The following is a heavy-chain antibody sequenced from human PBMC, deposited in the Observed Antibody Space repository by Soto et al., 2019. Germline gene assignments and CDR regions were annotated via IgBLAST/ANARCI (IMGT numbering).Heavy chain of an antibody. Sequence: QVQLQESGPGLVKPSETLSLTCTVSGCSISGHCWSWIRQPPGKGLEWIGYGYSSGSTSYNPSLKSRVTISVDTTKNQFSLMLTSVTAADTAVDYCARPILTNYRYTFASWGQGTLVAVSS. V-gene: IGHV4-59*08. D-gene: IGHD3-9*01. CDR3: ARPILTNYRYTFAS. CDR2: GYSSGST. J-gene: IGHJ4*02. CDR1: GCSISGHC.